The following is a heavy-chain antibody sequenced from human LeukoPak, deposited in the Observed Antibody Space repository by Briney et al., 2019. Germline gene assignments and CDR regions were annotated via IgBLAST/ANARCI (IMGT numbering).Heavy chain of an antibody. V-gene: IGHV3-7*04. Sequence: PGGSLRLSCAASGFTLSNYWMNWVRQAPGKGLEWVANIKEDGSEKYYVASVKGRFTISSDNAKNSLYLQMDSLRAEDTAVYYCARDSQHLNFDHWGQGTLVTVSS. J-gene: IGHJ4*02. D-gene: IGHD3-3*02. CDR2: IKEDGSEK. CDR3: ARDSQHLNFDH. CDR1: GFTLSNYW.